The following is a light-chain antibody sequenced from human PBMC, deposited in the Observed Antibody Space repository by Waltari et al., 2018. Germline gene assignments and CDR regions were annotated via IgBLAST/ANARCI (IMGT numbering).Light chain of an antibody. CDR1: ALATKY. CDR2: KDT. J-gene: IGLJ3*02. Sequence: SYDLTPPPSESLSLGQMAPTPCSGGALATKYVYWFQQRPGQAPIQVMSKDTERPSGIPARFSGSTSGTTVTLTISGVQAEDEADYYCLSADIGGTFWVFGGGTKLTLL. CDR3: LSADIGGTFWV. V-gene: IGLV3-16*01.